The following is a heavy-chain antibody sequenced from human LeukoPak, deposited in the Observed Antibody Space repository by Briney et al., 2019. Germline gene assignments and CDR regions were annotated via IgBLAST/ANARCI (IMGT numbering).Heavy chain of an antibody. D-gene: IGHD6-19*01. J-gene: IGHJ3*02. CDR2: INHSGST. CDR1: GGSFSGYY. CDR3: ARYGNGAWLAHYSFEI. Sequence: SETLSLTCAVYGGSFSGYYWSWIRQPPGKGLEWIGEINHSGSTNYNPSLKSRVTISVDTSKNQFSLKLSSVTAADTAVYYCARYGNGAWLAHYSFEIWGQGTMVTVSS. V-gene: IGHV4-34*01.